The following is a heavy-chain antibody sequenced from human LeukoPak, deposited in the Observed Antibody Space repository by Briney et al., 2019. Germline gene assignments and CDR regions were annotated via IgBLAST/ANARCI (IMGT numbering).Heavy chain of an antibody. Sequence: SETLSLTCAVYGGSFSGYYWSWIRQPPGKGLEWIGEIDHSGSTNYNSSLKSRGTISVDTSKNQFSLKLSSVAAADTAVYYCARQTITTSGVVITIGPGYMDVWGKGTTVTVSS. D-gene: IGHD3-3*01. CDR1: GGSFSGYY. CDR2: IDHSGST. CDR3: ARQTITTSGVVITIGPGYMDV. V-gene: IGHV4-34*01. J-gene: IGHJ6*03.